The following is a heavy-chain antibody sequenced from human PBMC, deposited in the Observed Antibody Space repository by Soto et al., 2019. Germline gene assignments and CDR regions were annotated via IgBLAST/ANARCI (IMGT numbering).Heavy chain of an antibody. D-gene: IGHD6-13*01. J-gene: IGHJ6*02. CDR2: IYYSGST. CDR3: AKSSRWYDYYVMDG. CDR1: GGSISSSSYY. V-gene: IGHV4-39*01. Sequence: PSETLSLTCTVSGGSISSSSYYWGWIRQPPGKGLEWIGSIYYSGSTYYNPSLKSRVTISVDTSKNQFSLKLSSVTAADTAVYYCAKSSRWYDYYVMDGWGQGTTVTVSS.